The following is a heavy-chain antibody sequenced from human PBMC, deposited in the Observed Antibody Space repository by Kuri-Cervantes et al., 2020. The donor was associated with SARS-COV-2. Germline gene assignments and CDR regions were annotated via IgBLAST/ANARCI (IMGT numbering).Heavy chain of an antibody. CDR2: ISGSGGST. J-gene: IGHJ6*03. Sequence: GESLKISCAASGFTFSSYSMNWVRQAPGKGLEWVSAISGSGGSTYYADSVKGRFTISRDNSKNTLYLQMNSPRAEDTAVYYCSLSSSSVYYYYMDVWGKGTMVTVSS. CDR1: GFTFSSYS. V-gene: IGHV3-23*01. D-gene: IGHD6-13*01. CDR3: SLSSSSVYYYYMDV.